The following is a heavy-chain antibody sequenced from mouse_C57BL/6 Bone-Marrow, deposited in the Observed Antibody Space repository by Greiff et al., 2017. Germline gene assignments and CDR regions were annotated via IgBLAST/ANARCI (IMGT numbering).Heavy chain of an antibody. CDR3: ASNYYGSSPLYAMDY. D-gene: IGHD1-1*01. J-gene: IGHJ4*01. Sequence: VQLQQPGAELVKPAASVTLSCTASGYTFTSYWLHWVQQWPGQDLECIGLIPPNSGSTNYNEKFKSKATLTVDKSSSTAYMQLSSLTSEDSAVYYCASNYYGSSPLYAMDYWGQGTSVTVSS. V-gene: IGHV1-64*01. CDR2: IPPNSGST. CDR1: GYTFTSYW.